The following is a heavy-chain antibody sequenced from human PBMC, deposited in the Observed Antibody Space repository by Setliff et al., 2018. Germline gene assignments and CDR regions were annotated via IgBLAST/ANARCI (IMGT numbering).Heavy chain of an antibody. CDR2: IIPILGIA. D-gene: IGHD6-19*01. V-gene: IGHV1-69*10. J-gene: IGHJ5*02. CDR3: ARSEVGSGWGA. Sequence: SVKVSCKASGGTFSSYAISWVRQAPGQGLEWMGGIIPILGIANYAQEFQGRVTITTDESTTIVYMELRSLRSEDTAVYYCARSEVGSGWGAWGQGTLVTVSS. CDR1: GGTFSSYA.